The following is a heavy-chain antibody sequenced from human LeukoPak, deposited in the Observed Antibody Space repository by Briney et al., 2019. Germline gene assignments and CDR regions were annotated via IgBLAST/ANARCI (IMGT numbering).Heavy chain of an antibody. CDR3: ARDRSGYDDAFDI. J-gene: IGHJ3*02. Sequence: SETLSLTCTVSGGSISSYCWSWIRQPPGKGLEWIGRIYTSGSTNYNPSLKSRVTMSADTSKNQFSLKLSSVTAADPAVYYCARDRSGYDDAFDIWGQGTKVTASS. CDR1: GGSISSYC. CDR2: IYTSGST. D-gene: IGHD5-12*01. V-gene: IGHV4-4*07.